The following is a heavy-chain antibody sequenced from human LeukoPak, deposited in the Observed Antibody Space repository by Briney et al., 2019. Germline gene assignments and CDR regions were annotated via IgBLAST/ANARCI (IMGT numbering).Heavy chain of an antibody. D-gene: IGHD2-21*01. Sequence: GASVKVSCKVSGYTLSELSMFWVRQAPGKGFEWMGGFEPEDGEKIYAQKFQGRVTMTEDTSTDTAYLELRSLTSEDTAVYYCATRDEWGQGTLVIVSS. J-gene: IGHJ4*02. CDR3: ATRDE. CDR2: FEPEDGEK. CDR1: GYTLSELS. V-gene: IGHV1-24*01.